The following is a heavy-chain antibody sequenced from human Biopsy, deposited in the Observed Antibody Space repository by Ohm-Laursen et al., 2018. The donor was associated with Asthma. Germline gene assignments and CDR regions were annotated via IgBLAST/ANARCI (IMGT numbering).Heavy chain of an antibody. CDR3: ARRWRSYDSSNYYLDQ. Sequence: SETLSLTCDVSGGSTSVSNWWSWVRQPPGRGLEWIGQIYHLGNANYNPSLKSRVTMSVDKSKNQFSLKLPSVTAADTAVYFCARRWRSYDSSNYYLDQWGQGTLVTVSS. D-gene: IGHD3-22*01. CDR2: IYHLGNA. V-gene: IGHV4-4*02. J-gene: IGHJ4*02. CDR1: GGSTSVSNW.